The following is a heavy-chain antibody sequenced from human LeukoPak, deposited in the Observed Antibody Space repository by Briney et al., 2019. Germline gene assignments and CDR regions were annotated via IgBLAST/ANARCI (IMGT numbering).Heavy chain of an antibody. J-gene: IGHJ3*01. CDR3: ARAGPKVRGAKDAFDL. D-gene: IGHD3-10*01. V-gene: IGHV4-59*12. Sequence: SETLSLTCTVSGGSISSYYWSWIRQPPGKGLEWIGFIYYSGSTNYNPSLKSRVTISVDTSKNQFSLKLSSVTAADTAVYYCARAGPKVRGAKDAFDLWGQGTMVTVSS. CDR2: IYYSGST. CDR1: GGSISSYY.